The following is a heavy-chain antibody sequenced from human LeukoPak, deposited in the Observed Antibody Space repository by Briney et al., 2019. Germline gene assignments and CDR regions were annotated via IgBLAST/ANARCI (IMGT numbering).Heavy chain of an antibody. D-gene: IGHD2-15*01. J-gene: IGHJ4*02. CDR2: IGSTASRT. Sequence: PGASLRLSCAASGFTFSSFAMSWVRQAPGKGLEWVSAIGSTASRTYYADSVKGRFTISRDNSKNTLYLQMNSLRAEDTAVYSCAKRGGYCSSGTCYGGFDYWGQGTLVTVS. CDR3: AKRGGYCSSGTCYGGFDY. CDR1: GFTFSSFA. V-gene: IGHV3-23*01.